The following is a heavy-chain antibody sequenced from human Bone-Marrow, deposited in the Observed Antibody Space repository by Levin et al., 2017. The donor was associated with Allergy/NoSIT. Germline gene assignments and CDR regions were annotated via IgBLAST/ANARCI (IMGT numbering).Heavy chain of an antibody. CDR2: FDPEDGET. CDR3: ATDGSEDYDYVWGSHTYYYGMDV. J-gene: IGHJ6*02. V-gene: IGHV1-24*01. CDR1: GYTLTELS. Sequence: ASVKVSCKVSGYTLTELSMHWVRQAPGKGLEWMGGFDPEDGETIYAQKFQGRVTMTEDTSTDTAYMELSSLRSEDTAVYYCATDGSEDYDYVWGSHTYYYGMDVWGQGTTVTVSS. D-gene: IGHD3-16*01.